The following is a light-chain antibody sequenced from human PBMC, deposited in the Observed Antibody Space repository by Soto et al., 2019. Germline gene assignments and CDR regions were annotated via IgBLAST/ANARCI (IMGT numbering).Light chain of an antibody. CDR3: MQGTHWTPYT. Sequence: DVVMTQSPLSLPVTLGQPASISCRSSQSLAYSDGNTYLNWFQQRPGQSPRRLIYKVSNRDSGVPKRCSGSGSGTDFTLKISRVEAEDVGVYYCMQGTHWTPYTFGQGTKLEIK. J-gene: IGKJ2*01. CDR2: KVS. CDR1: QSLAYSDGNTY. V-gene: IGKV2-30*01.